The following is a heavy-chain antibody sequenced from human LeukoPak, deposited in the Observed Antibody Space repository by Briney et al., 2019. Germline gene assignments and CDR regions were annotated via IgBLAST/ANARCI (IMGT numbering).Heavy chain of an antibody. CDR2: IYCSSSYI. CDR3: ARAEYYYDSSGCGAFDI. D-gene: IGHD3-22*01. Sequence: GGAPGLSRSVPGFTFTSYFMKWVRPAPGKGVGWGLSIYCSSSYIYYADSVKGRFTISKDNAKNSLYLQMNSLRAEDTAVYYCARAEYYYDSSGCGAFDIWGQGTMVTVSS. V-gene: IGHV3-21*01. CDR1: GFTFTSYF. J-gene: IGHJ3*02.